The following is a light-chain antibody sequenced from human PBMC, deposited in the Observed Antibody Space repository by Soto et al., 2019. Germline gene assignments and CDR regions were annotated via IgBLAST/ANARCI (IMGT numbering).Light chain of an antibody. CDR2: EGS. Sequence: QSALTQPASVSGSPGQSITISCTGTSSDVGRFGLVSWYQQHPDKAPRHMIYEGSKRPSGVSSRFSGSKSGNTASLTISGLQAEDEADYSCCSYAGGSTLFVFGTGTKLTVL. V-gene: IGLV2-23*01. CDR1: SSDVGRFGL. CDR3: CSYAGGSTLFV. J-gene: IGLJ1*01.